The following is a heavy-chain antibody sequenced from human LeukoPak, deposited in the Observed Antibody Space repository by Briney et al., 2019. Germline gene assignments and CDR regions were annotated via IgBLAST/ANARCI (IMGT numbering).Heavy chain of an antibody. Sequence: GGSLRLSCAASGFIFSDYYMTWIRQAPGKGLEWVSYIGSGGTNIYYADSVKGRFTISRDNAKNSLYLHMNSLRAEDTAVYYCARDIAVVTGVEFLSYYYGLDVWGQGTTVTVSS. CDR1: GFIFSDYY. J-gene: IGHJ6*02. CDR3: ARDIAVVTGVEFLSYYYGLDV. CDR2: IGSGGTNI. V-gene: IGHV3-11*01. D-gene: IGHD2-21*02.